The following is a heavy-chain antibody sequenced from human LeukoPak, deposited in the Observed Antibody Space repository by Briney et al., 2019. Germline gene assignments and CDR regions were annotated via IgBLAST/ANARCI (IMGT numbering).Heavy chain of an antibody. CDR2: ISGNGGDT. D-gene: IGHD1-26*01. V-gene: IGHV3-64D*09. Sequence: GGSLRLSCSASGFTFSTYAIHWVRQAPGKGLEYVSAISGNGGDTYYADSVQGRFIISRDNAKNMLYLQMSSLRTEDTAVYYCVKGYSGSYLAMSYFDQWGQGTVVTVSS. CDR3: VKGYSGSYLAMSYFDQ. CDR1: GFTFSTYA. J-gene: IGHJ4*02.